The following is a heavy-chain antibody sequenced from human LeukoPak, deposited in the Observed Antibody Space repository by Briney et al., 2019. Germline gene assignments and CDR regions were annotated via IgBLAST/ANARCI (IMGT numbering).Heavy chain of an antibody. Sequence: SVKVSCTAPGGTFSSYAISWVRQAPGQGLEWMGGIIPIFGTANYAQKFQGRVTITTDESTSTAYMELSSLRSEDTAVYYCARGSGSYYYVDYWGQGTLVTVSS. J-gene: IGHJ4*02. V-gene: IGHV1-69*05. D-gene: IGHD1-26*01. CDR2: IIPIFGTA. CDR1: GGTFSSYA. CDR3: ARGSGSYYYVDY.